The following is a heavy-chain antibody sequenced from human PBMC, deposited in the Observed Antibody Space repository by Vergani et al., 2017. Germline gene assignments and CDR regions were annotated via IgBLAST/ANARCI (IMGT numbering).Heavy chain of an antibody. CDR2: IYYSGST. CDR1: GGSISSSSYY. J-gene: IGHJ4*02. V-gene: IGHV4-39*07. D-gene: IGHD1-14*01. Sequence: QLQLQESGPGLVKPSETLSLTCTVSGGSISSSSYYWGWIRQPPGKGLEWIGSIYYSGSTYYNPSLKSRVTISVDTSKNQFSLKLSSVTAADTAVYYCARGLLGPPGPFDYWGQGTLVTVSS. CDR3: ARGLLGPPGPFDY.